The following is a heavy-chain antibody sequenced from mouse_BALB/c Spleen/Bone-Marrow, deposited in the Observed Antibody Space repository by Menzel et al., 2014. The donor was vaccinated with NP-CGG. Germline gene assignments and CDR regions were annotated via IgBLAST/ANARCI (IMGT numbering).Heavy chain of an antibody. CDR1: GFTFSDYY. CDR2: ISNGGGST. J-gene: IGHJ4*01. V-gene: IGHV5-12*02. D-gene: IGHD2-14*01. Sequence: EVKLVESGGGLVQPGGSLKLSCATSGFTFSDYYMYWVRQTPEKRLEWVAYISNGGGSTYYPDTVKGRFTISRGNAKNTLYLQMSRLKSEDKAMYYCARHAEVRRDAMDYWGQGTSVTVSS. CDR3: ARHAEVRRDAMDY.